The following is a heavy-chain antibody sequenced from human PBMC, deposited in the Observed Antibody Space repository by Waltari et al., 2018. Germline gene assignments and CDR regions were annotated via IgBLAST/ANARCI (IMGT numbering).Heavy chain of an antibody. CDR1: GDIFSGFY. D-gene: IGHD2-15*01. V-gene: IGHV1-2*02. CDR3: AKDRGWSPNFFDP. Sequence: QLEQSGAEVKKPGASVKVSCQTSGDIFSGFYIHWLRQAPGQGLEWMGWVNPTSGDTNYGQRFKGRVTMTRDTSINTAFMELKTLTSNDTAVYFCAKDRGWSPNFFDPWGQGTLVIVSS. CDR2: VNPTSGDT. J-gene: IGHJ5*02.